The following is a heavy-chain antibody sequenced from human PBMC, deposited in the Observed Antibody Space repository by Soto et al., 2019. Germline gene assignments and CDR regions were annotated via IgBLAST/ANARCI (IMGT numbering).Heavy chain of an antibody. CDR3: ARGVATIGP. J-gene: IGHJ5*02. V-gene: IGHV4-59*01. D-gene: IGHD5-12*01. CDR1: GDSISSYY. Sequence: QVQLQESGPRLVKPSETLSLTCTVSGDSISSYYWGWIRQPPGQGLEWIGYIYYSGSTNYNPSLRSRVTISVDTPKNQCSLKLTSVTAADTAVYYCARGVATIGPWGQGTLVTVSS. CDR2: IYYSGST.